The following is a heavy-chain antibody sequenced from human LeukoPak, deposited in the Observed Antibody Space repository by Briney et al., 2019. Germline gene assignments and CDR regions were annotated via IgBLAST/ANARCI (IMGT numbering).Heavy chain of an antibody. CDR3: ARRWFTMVRGVPTYYFDY. CDR2: IIPIFGTA. D-gene: IGHD3-10*01. V-gene: IGHV1-69*05. J-gene: IGHJ4*02. CDR1: GGTFSSYA. Sequence: GASVEVSCKASGGTFSSYAISWVGQAPGQGLEWMGGIIPIFGTANYAQKFQGRVTITTDESTSTAYMELSSLRSEDTAVYYCARRWFTMVRGVPTYYFDYWGQGTLVTVSS.